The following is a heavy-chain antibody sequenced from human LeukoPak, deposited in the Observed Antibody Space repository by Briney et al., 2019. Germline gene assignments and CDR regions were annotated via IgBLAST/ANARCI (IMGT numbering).Heavy chain of an antibody. V-gene: IGHV3-9*01. CDR3: AKPLWFGELPDAFDI. CDR2: ISWNSGSI. D-gene: IGHD3-10*01. J-gene: IGHJ3*02. Sequence: GRSLRLSCAASGFTFDDYAMHWVRQAPGKGLEWVSGISWNSGSIGYADSVKGRFTISRDNAKNSLYLQMNSLRAEDTALYYCAKPLWFGELPDAFDIWGQGTMVTVSS. CDR1: GFTFDDYA.